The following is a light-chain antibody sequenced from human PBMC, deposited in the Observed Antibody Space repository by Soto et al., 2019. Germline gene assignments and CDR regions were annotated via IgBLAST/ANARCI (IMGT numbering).Light chain of an antibody. CDR3: QQSYNGPFT. CDR1: QSISRY. Sequence: DIQINQSPSSLSASVGDRVTVTCRAGQSISRYLNWYQQRPGKAPKLLIYSASSLQTGVPSRFSGSGSGTDFTLTINSLQPEDFATYYCQQSYNGPFTFGPGTKVDIK. V-gene: IGKV1-39*01. J-gene: IGKJ3*01. CDR2: SAS.